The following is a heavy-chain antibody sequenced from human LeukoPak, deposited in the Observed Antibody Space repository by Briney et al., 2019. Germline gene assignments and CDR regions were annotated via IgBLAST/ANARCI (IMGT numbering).Heavy chain of an antibody. CDR1: GFTFSSYS. Sequence: GGSLRLSCAASGFTFSSYSMNWVRQAPGKGLEWVSSISSSSSYIYYADSVKGRFTISRDNAKNSLYLQMNSLRAEDTAVYYCAREDGGSSGWPDAFDIWGQGTMVTVSS. V-gene: IGHV3-21*01. CDR3: AREDGGSSGWPDAFDI. D-gene: IGHD6-19*01. J-gene: IGHJ3*02. CDR2: ISSSSSYI.